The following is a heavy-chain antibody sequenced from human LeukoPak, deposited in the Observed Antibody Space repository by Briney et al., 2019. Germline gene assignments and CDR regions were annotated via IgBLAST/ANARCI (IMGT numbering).Heavy chain of an antibody. Sequence: PGRSLRLSCAASGFTFSSYAMHWVRQAPGKGLEWVAVISYDGSNKYYADSVKGRFTISRDDSKNTLYLQMNSLRAEDTAVYYCARDSTGYSSSWYRGYYYYMDVWGKGTTVTVSS. CDR1: GFTFSSYA. CDR2: ISYDGSNK. V-gene: IGHV3-30-3*01. CDR3: ARDSTGYSSSWYRGYYYYMDV. D-gene: IGHD6-13*01. J-gene: IGHJ6*03.